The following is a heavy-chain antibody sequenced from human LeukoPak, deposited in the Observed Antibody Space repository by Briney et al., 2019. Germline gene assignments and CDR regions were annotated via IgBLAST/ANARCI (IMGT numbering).Heavy chain of an antibody. CDR3: ARDLHLTGATSRWFDP. CDR1: GGSISSGGYY. V-gene: IGHV4-31*03. CDR2: IYYSGST. J-gene: IGHJ5*02. Sequence: SETLSLTCTVSGGSISSGGYYWSWIRQHPGKGLESIGYIYYSGSTYYNPSLKSRVTLSVDTSKNQFSLKLTSVTAADTAVYYCARDLHLTGATSRWFDPWGQGTLVTVSS. D-gene: IGHD1-7*01.